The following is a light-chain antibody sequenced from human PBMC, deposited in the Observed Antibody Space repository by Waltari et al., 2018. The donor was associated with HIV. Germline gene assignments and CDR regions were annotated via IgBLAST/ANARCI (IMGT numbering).Light chain of an antibody. CDR3: QSYDSITWV. Sequence: NFMLTQPHSVSESPGKTVTISCTASGGSIASNYVQWFQQRPGSAPPTVIYEHNQRPSGVPGRSSGSIDRSANSASLTISGLNTEDEGDYYCQSYDSITWVCGGGTKLTGL. J-gene: IGLJ3*02. CDR2: EHN. V-gene: IGLV6-57*02. CDR1: GGSIASNY.